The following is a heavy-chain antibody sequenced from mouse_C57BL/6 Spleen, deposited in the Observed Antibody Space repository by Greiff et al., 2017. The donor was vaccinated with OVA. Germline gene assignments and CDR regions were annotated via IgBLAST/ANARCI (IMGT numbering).Heavy chain of an antibody. CDR1: GFSFNTYA. J-gene: IGHJ2*01. CDR2: IRSKSNNYAT. D-gene: IGHD2-3*01. Sequence: EVQGVESGGGLVQPKGSLKLSCAASGFSFNTYAMNWVRQAPGKGLEWVARIRSKSNNYATYYADSVKDRFTISRDDSESMLYLQMNNLKTEDAAMYYCVRQEDGYYPLFDYWGQGTTLTVSS. CDR3: VRQEDGYYPLFDY. V-gene: IGHV10-1*01.